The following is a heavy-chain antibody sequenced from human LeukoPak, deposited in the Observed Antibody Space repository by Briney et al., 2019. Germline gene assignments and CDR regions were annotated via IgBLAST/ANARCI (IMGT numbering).Heavy chain of an antibody. Sequence: SETLSLTCTVSGGSISSGSYYWSWIRQPAGKGLEWIGRIYTSGSTNYNPSLKSRVTISVDTSKNRFSLKLDSVTAADTAVYFCARHENIIIVPTAHAFDYWGQGTLVTVSS. CDR3: ARHENIIIVPTAHAFDY. J-gene: IGHJ4*02. CDR1: GGSISSGSYY. CDR2: IYTSGST. V-gene: IGHV4-61*02. D-gene: IGHD2/OR15-2a*01.